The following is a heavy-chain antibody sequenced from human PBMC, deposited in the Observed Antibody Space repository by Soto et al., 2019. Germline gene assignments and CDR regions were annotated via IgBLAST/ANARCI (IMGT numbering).Heavy chain of an antibody. Sequence: GGSLRLSCAASGFTFSSYAMSWVRQAPGKGLEWVSAISGSGGSTYYADSMKGRFTISRDNSKNTLYLQMNSLRAEDTAVYYCAKAWGHGYCSGGSCYAYYYYGMDVWGQGTTVTVSS. CDR2: ISGSGGST. CDR3: AKAWGHGYCSGGSCYAYYYYGMDV. V-gene: IGHV3-23*01. CDR1: GFTFSSYA. D-gene: IGHD2-15*01. J-gene: IGHJ6*02.